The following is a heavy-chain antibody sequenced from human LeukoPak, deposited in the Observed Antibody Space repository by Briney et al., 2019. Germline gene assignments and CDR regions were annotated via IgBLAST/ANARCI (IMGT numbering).Heavy chain of an antibody. J-gene: IGHJ4*02. CDR2: IHYTGST. V-gene: IGHV4-59*13. D-gene: IGHD1-1*01. Sequence: SETLSLTCTLSGGSITTFYWSWIRQPPGQRLEWIGYIHYTGSTNYNPSLKSRVTISIDTSKNQFSLQLTSVTAADTAVYYCASASNNYYFDFWGQGTLVTVSS. CDR3: ASASNNYYFDF. CDR1: GGSITTFY.